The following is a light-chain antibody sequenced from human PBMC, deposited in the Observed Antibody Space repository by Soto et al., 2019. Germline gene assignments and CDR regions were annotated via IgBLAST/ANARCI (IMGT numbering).Light chain of an antibody. Sequence: DIQMTQSLSSLSASVGDTVTITCRASQSISNSLSWYQQKPGKAPKFLIYVASTLQRGVPSRFSGSGSGTDFTLTISSLQPDDFATYYCQQTFSPPYTFGQGTKLEIK. V-gene: IGKV1-39*01. CDR2: VAS. J-gene: IGKJ2*01. CDR1: QSISNS. CDR3: QQTFSPPYT.